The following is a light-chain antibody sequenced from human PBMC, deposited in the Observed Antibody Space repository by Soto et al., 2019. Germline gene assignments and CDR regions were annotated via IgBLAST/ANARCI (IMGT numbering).Light chain of an antibody. Sequence: EIVMTQSPATLSVSPGERATVSCRASQTVSSNLAWYQQKPGQVPRLLIHGASTRATGVPARFSGSGSGTEFTLTISSLQSEDFAVYYCQQYHKWPPQYTFGQGTKLQIK. CDR1: QTVSSN. CDR2: GAS. V-gene: IGKV3-15*01. J-gene: IGKJ2*01. CDR3: QQYHKWPPQYT.